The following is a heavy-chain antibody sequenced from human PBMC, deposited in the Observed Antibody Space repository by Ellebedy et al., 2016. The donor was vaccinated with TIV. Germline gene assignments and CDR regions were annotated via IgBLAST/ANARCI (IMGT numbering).Heavy chain of an antibody. CDR2: INPSGGST. D-gene: IGHD6-19*01. V-gene: IGHV1-46*01. CDR1: GYTFTSYY. J-gene: IGHJ4*02. Sequence: ASVKVSCKASGYTFTSYYMHWVRQAPGQGLEWMGIINPSGGSTTYAPKFQGRATMTRDTSTSTVYMELSSLRSEDTAVYHCVREPSGWYHFDFWGQGTLVTVSS. CDR3: VREPSGWYHFDF.